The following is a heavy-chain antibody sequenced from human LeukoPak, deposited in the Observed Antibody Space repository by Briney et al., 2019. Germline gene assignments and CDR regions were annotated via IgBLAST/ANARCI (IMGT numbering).Heavy chain of an antibody. Sequence: PGGSLRLSCAASGFTFSSYSMNWVRQAPGKGLEWVSYISSSSSTIYYADSVKGRFTISRDNSKNTLYLQMNSLRAEDTAVYYCAKIPSFNYYYYMDVWGKGTTVTVSS. V-gene: IGHV3-48*01. CDR3: AKIPSFNYYYYMDV. D-gene: IGHD2-21*01. CDR2: ISSSSSTI. CDR1: GFTFSSYS. J-gene: IGHJ6*03.